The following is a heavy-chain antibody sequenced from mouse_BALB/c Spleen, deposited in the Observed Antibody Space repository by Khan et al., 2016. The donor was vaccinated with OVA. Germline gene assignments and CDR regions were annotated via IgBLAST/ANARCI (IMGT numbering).Heavy chain of an antibody. Sequence: QIQLVQSGPELKKPGETVKISCKASGYSFTDYGMNWVKQAPGKGLKWMGYINTYIGEPTYADDFKGRFAFSLETSASPAYLHINNLKNEDTATYFCERSPTWFAYWGQGTLVTVSA. CDR2: INTYIGEP. CDR1: GYSFTDYG. J-gene: IGHJ3*01. CDR3: ERSPTWFAY. V-gene: IGHV9-3-1*01.